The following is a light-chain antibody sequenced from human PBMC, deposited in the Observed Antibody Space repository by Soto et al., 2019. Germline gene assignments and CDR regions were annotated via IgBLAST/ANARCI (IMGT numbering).Light chain of an antibody. CDR3: QQYSSYPLT. CDR2: DAS. V-gene: IGKV1-5*01. CDR1: QNINNW. Sequence: DIQVTQSPSTLSASVGDRVTITCRASQNINNWLAWYQQKPGKAPKFLIYDASSFESGVPSRFSGSGSGAEFTLTISSLQHDDSATYYCQQYSSYPLTFGQGTKLEIK. J-gene: IGKJ2*01.